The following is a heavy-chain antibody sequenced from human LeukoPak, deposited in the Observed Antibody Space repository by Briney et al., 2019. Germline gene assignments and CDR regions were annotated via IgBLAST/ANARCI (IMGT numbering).Heavy chain of an antibody. CDR1: GFTFSSYE. D-gene: IGHD4-17*01. CDR2: ICNGGSNI. V-gene: IGHV3-48*03. J-gene: IGHJ6*02. Sequence: PGGSLRLSCAASGFTFSSYEMNWVRQAPGKGLEWVSYICNGGSNIYYADSVKGRFTISRDNAKNSLYLQMNSLRAEDTAVYYCARDMTTVTHFLYYYGMDVWGQGTTVTVYS. CDR3: ARDMTTVTHFLYYYGMDV.